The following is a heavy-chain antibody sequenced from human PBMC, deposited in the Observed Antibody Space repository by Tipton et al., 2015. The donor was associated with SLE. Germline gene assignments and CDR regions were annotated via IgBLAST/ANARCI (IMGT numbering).Heavy chain of an antibody. CDR1: GFTFNSYS. D-gene: IGHD2-2*01. J-gene: IGHJ5*02. CDR3: AKDKYQLLTHWFDP. V-gene: IGHV3-48*01. Sequence: SLRLSCAASGFTFNSYSMNWVRQAPGKGLEWVSYISGSNNTIYYADSVKGRFIISRDNAKNSLYLQLNSLRAEDTAVYYCAKDKYQLLTHWFDPWGQGTLVTVSS. CDR2: ISGSNNTI.